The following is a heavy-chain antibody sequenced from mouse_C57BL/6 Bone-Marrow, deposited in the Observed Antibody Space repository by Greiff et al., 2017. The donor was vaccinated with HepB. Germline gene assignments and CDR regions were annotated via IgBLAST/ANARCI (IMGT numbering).Heavy chain of an antibody. CDR1: GFSLTSYG. D-gene: IGHD2-2*01. J-gene: IGHJ3*01. Sequence: VKLMESGPGLVQPSQSLSITCTVSGFSLTSYGVHWVRQSPGKGLEWLGVIWSGGSTDYNAAFISRLSISKDNSKSQVFFKMNSLQADDTAIYYCARNFRGSTMVTSFAYWGQGTLVTVSA. CDR3: ARNFRGSTMVTSFAY. CDR2: IWSGGST. V-gene: IGHV2-2*01.